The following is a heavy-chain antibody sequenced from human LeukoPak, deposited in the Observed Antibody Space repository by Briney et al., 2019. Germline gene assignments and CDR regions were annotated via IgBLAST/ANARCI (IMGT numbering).Heavy chain of an antibody. CDR3: AKDRESPYYNILTGYRYAYYGMDV. D-gene: IGHD3-9*01. V-gene: IGHV3-43*02. CDR1: GFTFGDYA. Sequence: GGSLRLSCAASGFTFGDYAMHWVRQAPGKGLEWVSLISGEGGSTYYADSVKGRFTISRDNSKNSLYLQMNSLRTEDTALYYCAKDRESPYYNILTGYRYAYYGMDVWGQGTTVTVSS. CDR2: ISGEGGST. J-gene: IGHJ6*02.